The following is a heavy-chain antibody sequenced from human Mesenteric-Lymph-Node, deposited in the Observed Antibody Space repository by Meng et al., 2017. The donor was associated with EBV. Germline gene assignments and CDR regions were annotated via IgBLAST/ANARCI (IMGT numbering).Heavy chain of an antibody. J-gene: IGHJ4*02. CDR2: TYYRSKWYN. CDR1: GDSVSSNSAA. V-gene: IGHV6-1*01. D-gene: IGHD1-7*01. Sequence: QVQLQQSGPGLVKPSQTLSPTCAISGDSVSSNSAAWNWIRQSPSRGLEWLGRTYYRSKWYNDYAVSVKSRITINPDTSKNQFSLQLNSVTPEDTAVYYCASSRPLAGNWNYRYWGQGTLVTVAS. CDR3: ASSRPLAGNWNYRY.